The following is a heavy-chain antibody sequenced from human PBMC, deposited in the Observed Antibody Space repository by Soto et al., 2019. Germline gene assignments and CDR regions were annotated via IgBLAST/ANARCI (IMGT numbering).Heavy chain of an antibody. CDR2: ISYDGSNK. V-gene: IGHV3-30-3*01. D-gene: IGHD3-10*01. CDR3: ARDGITMVRGVYYYYYGMDV. Sequence: QVQLVESGGGVVQPGRSLRLSCAASGFTFSSYAMHWVRQAPGKGLEWVAVISYDGSNKYYADSVKGRFTISRDNSKNTLYLQMNSLRAEDTAVYYCARDGITMVRGVYYYYYGMDVW. J-gene: IGHJ6*01. CDR1: GFTFSSYA.